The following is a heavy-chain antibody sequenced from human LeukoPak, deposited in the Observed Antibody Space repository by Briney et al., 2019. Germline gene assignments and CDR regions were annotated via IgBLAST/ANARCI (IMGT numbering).Heavy chain of an antibody. J-gene: IGHJ4*02. D-gene: IGHD6-19*01. Sequence: GGSLRLSCAASGITFSSYAMSGVRQAPGKGLEWVSAISGSGGDTYYADSVKGRFTISRDNSKNTLYLQMNSLRAEDTSVYYCTIRWGQWLVGDYWGQGTLVTVSS. V-gene: IGHV3-23*01. CDR3: TIRWGQWLVGDY. CDR2: ISGSGGDT. CDR1: GITFSSYA.